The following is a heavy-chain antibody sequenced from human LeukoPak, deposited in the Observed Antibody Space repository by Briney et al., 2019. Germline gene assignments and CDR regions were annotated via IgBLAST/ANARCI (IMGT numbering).Heavy chain of an antibody. CDR1: GDTFTGDY. Sequence: GASVKVSCKASGDTFTGDYLHWVRQAPGQGLEWLGWINPKSGDTKYAQKFQGRVTMTRDTSISTVYMEVTRLRSADTAVYYCARNFHRRTSSMMLMDPRDYPYGMDAWGQGTTVTVSS. J-gene: IGHJ6*02. CDR3: ARNFHRRTSSMMLMDPRDYPYGMDA. CDR2: INPKSGDT. V-gene: IGHV1-2*02. D-gene: IGHD3-16*01.